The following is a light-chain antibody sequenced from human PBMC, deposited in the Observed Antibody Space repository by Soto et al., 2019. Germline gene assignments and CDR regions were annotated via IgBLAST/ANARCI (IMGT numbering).Light chain of an antibody. V-gene: IGLV1-44*01. CDR2: SNN. J-gene: IGLJ1*01. Sequence: QSVLTQPPSASETPGQRVTISCSGSSSNIGGNTVDWYQQLPGTAPKLLIYSNNQRPSGVPDRFSGSKSGTSASLAISGLQSEDEADYYCEAWDDSLSGYVFGTGTKLTVL. CDR3: EAWDDSLSGYV. CDR1: SSNIGGNT.